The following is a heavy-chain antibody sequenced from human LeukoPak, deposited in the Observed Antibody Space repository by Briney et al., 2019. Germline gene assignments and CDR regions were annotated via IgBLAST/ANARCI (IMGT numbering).Heavy chain of an antibody. CDR1: GGSISSSGYY. Sequence: SETLSLTCTVSGGSISSSGYYWGWIRQPPGKGLEWIASIYYSGSTYYNPSLKSRVTISVDTSKNQLSLTLSSLTAADTAVYYCARHEYGGSYYGLSWFDPWGQGTLVTVSS. D-gene: IGHD1-26*01. CDR3: ARHEYGGSYYGLSWFDP. V-gene: IGHV4-39*01. J-gene: IGHJ5*02. CDR2: IYYSGST.